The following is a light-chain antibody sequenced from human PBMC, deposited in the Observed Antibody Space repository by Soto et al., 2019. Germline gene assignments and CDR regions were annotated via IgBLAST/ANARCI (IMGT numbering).Light chain of an antibody. CDR2: DVS. V-gene: IGKV3-15*01. Sequence: EIVMKQSPATLSVSPGERATLSCRAGQVVTTNFAWYQQKSGQSPRLLIYDVSIRATGVPARFSGTGSETDFTLTISGLQSEDSAVYFCQQYNNWPFSFGQGTRLEIK. J-gene: IGKJ5*01. CDR3: QQYNNWPFS. CDR1: QVVTTN.